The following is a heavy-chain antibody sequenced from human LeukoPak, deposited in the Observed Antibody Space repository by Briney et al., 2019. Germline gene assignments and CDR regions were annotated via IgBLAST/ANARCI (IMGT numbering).Heavy chain of an antibody. Sequence: ASVKVSCKASGGTFSSYAISWVRQAPGQGLEWMGGIIPIFGTVNYAQKFQGRVTITADESTSTAYMELSSLRSEDTAVYYCARDGGYGDYDRRASDYMDVWGKGTTVTVSS. CDR2: IIPIFGTV. CDR1: GGTFSSYA. CDR3: ARDGGYGDYDRRASDYMDV. D-gene: IGHD4-17*01. J-gene: IGHJ6*03. V-gene: IGHV1-69*13.